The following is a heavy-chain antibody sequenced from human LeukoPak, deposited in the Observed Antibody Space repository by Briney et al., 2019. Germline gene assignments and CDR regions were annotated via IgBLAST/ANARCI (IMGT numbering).Heavy chain of an antibody. CDR1: GLTFSNHW. CDR3: TTGPSYGYEW. Sequence: GGSLRLSCAASGLTFSNHWMHWVRQAPGKGLVWVSLIKTDGRTTTYADSVKGRFTISRDNSKSTRYLQMNSLRAEDTAIYYCTTGPSYGYEWWGQGTVVTVSS. D-gene: IGHD3-16*01. CDR2: IKTDGRTT. J-gene: IGHJ4*02. V-gene: IGHV3-74*01.